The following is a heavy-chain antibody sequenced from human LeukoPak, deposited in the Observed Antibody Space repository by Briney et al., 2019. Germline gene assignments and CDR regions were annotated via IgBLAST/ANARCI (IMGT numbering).Heavy chain of an antibody. CDR2: IYSGGST. V-gene: IGHV3-53*01. J-gene: IGHJ2*01. CDR1: GLIVSSNY. Sequence: PGGSLRLSCAASGLIVSSNYMNWVRLAPGKGLEWVSIIYSGGSTHYADSVKGRFTVSRDNSKNTLYLQMNSLRAEDTAVYYCARDQEGRSCSGGTCYLGWSFDLWGRGTLVTVSS. D-gene: IGHD2-15*01. CDR3: ARDQEGRSCSGGTCYLGWSFDL.